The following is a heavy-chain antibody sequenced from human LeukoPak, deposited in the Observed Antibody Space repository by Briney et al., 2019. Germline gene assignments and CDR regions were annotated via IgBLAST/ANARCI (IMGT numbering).Heavy chain of an antibody. V-gene: IGHV5-51*01. CDR1: GYSFTSYW. CDR2: IYPGDSDT. J-gene: IGHJ5*02. D-gene: IGHD6-13*01. CDR3: ARSSLAAAGTVWFDP. Sequence: GESLKLSCKGSGYSFTSYWIGWVRQMPGKGLEWMGIIYPGDSDTRYSPSFQGQVTISADKSISTAYLQWSSLKASDTAMYYCARSSLAAAGTVWFDPWGQGTLVTVSS.